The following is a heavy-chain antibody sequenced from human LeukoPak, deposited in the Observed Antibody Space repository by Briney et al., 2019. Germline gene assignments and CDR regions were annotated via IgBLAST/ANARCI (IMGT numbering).Heavy chain of an antibody. CDR2: ISAYNGNT. Sequence: ASVKVSCKASGYTFTSYGISWVRQAPGQGLEWMGWISAYNGNTNYAQKLQGRVTMTTDTPTSTAYMELRSLRSDDTAVYYCARDCSVQLEREGAFDIWGQGTMVTVSS. J-gene: IGHJ3*02. D-gene: IGHD1-1*01. CDR1: GYTFTSYG. V-gene: IGHV1-18*01. CDR3: ARDCSVQLEREGAFDI.